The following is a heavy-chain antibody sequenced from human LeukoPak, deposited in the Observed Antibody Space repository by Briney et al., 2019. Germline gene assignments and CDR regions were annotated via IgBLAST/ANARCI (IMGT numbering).Heavy chain of an antibody. CDR2: IKQDGSEK. CDR1: GFTFSSYW. V-gene: IGHV3-7*04. Sequence: GGSLRLSCAASGFTFSSYWMSRVRQAPGKGLEWVANIKQDGSEKYYVDSVKGRFTISRDNAKNSLYLQMNSLRAEDTAVYYCARVRLGELSLYNYYYMDVWGKGTTVTIS. J-gene: IGHJ6*03. CDR3: ARVRLGELSLYNYYYMDV. D-gene: IGHD3-16*02.